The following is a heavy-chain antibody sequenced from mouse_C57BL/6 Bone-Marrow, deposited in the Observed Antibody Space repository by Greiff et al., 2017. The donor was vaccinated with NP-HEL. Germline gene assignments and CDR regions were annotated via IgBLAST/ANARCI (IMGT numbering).Heavy chain of an antibody. CDR2: INPVRCGP. CDR3: ARSLLHYCGSTYYFDY. CDR1: VSAFPHSL. Sequence: VQLQQSGAELVRPGTSVTVSFTASVSAFPHSLLAWVQPRPGPVLEWIGVINPVRCGPNYNAKFKGKAPLTADKSSSTAYMQLSSLTSEDSAVYFCARSLLHYCGSTYYFDYWGQGTTLTVSS. D-gene: IGHD1-1*01. V-gene: IGHV1-54*01. J-gene: IGHJ2*01.